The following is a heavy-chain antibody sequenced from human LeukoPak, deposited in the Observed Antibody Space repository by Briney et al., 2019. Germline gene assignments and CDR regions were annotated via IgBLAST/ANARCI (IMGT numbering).Heavy chain of an antibody. CDR3: ARVIAVAGTRYYYYYMDV. J-gene: IGHJ6*03. V-gene: IGHV3-9*01. CDR1: GFTFDDYA. D-gene: IGHD6-19*01. CDR2: ISWNSGSI. Sequence: PGGSLRLSCAASGFTFDDYAMHWVRQAPGKGLEWVSGISWNSGSIGYADSVKGRFTISRDNAKNSLYLQMNSLRAEDTAVYYCARVIAVAGTRYYYYYMDVWGKGTTVTISS.